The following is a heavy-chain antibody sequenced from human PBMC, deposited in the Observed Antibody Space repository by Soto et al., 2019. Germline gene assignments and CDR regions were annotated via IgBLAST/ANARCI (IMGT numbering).Heavy chain of an antibody. Sequence: AETRSPTLAVLGGSISTYYWSWIRQPPGKGLEWIGYIYYSGSTNYNPSLKSRVTISVDTTKNQFSLKLSSVTAADTAVYYCARTLRGYSYAEFDYWGQGTLVTVSS. D-gene: IGHD5-18*01. CDR2: IYYSGST. V-gene: IGHV4-59*01. CDR3: ARTLRGYSYAEFDY. CDR1: GGSISTYY. J-gene: IGHJ4*02.